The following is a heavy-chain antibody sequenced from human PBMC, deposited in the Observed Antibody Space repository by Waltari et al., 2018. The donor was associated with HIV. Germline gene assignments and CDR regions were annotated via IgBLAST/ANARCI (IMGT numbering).Heavy chain of an antibody. CDR3: AKAFSDNTAYYYDF. V-gene: IGHV3-23*01. Sequence: EVQLLESGGGLVQPGGSRRLSCAASGFASVPSAMTWVLQSPGRGLGWVSAISGSGADSFYADSVKGRFSISRDNSKNTVYLQMNNLRAADTAIYYCAKAFSDNTAYYYDFWGRGTRVTVAS. CDR1: GFASVPSA. D-gene: IGHD3-22*01. CDR2: ISGSGADS. J-gene: IGHJ4*02.